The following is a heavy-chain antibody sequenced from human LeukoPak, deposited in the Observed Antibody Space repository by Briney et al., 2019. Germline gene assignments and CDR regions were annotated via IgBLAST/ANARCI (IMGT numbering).Heavy chain of an antibody. CDR2: ISWSSGSI. CDR3: ARRTWGVWSGYYYYYYYMDV. D-gene: IGHD3-3*01. V-gene: IGHV3-9*01. J-gene: IGHJ6*03. Sequence: PGGSLRLSCAASGFTFDDYAMHWVRQAPGKGLEWVSGISWSSGSIGYVDSVKGRFTISRDNAKNSLYLQMNSLRAEDTAVYYCARRTWGVWSGYYYYYYYMDVWGKGTTVTVSS. CDR1: GFTFDDYA.